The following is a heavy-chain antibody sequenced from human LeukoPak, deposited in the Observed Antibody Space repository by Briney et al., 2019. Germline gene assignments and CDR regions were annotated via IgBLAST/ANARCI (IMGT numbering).Heavy chain of an antibody. V-gene: IGHV3-21*01. Sequence: GGSLRLSCAASGFTFSSYSMNWVRQAPGKGLEWVSSISSSSSYIYYADSVKGRFTISRDNAKNSLYLQMNSLRAEDTAVYYGGRGGAWGGAYRGGYYYYGMDVWGQGTTVTVSS. CDR1: GFTFSSYS. J-gene: IGHJ6*02. CDR2: ISSSSSYI. D-gene: IGHD1-26*01. CDR3: GRGGAWGGAYRGGYYYYGMDV.